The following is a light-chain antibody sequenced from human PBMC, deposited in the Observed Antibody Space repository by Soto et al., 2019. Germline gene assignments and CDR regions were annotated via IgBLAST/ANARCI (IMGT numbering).Light chain of an antibody. J-gene: IGLJ3*02. CDR2: EVN. CDR3: AAWDDSLDWV. V-gene: IGLV2-8*01. Sequence: QSALTQPPSASGSPGQSVAISCTGTSSDVGGYNYVSWYQQHPGKAPKLMIYEVNKRPSGVPDRFSGSKSGTSASLAISGLQSEDEADYYCAAWDDSLDWVFGGGTKVTVL. CDR1: SSDVGGYNY.